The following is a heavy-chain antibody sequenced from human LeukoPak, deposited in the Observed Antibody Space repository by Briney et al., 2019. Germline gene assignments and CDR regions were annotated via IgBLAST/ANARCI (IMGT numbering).Heavy chain of an antibody. V-gene: IGHV3-7*02. D-gene: IGHD3-10*01. J-gene: IGHJ4*02. CDR2: IKQDGSNK. Sequence: PGGSLRLSCAASGFTFSSYWMSWVRQAPGKGLEWVANIKQDGSNKYYADSVKGRFTISRDNSKNTLYLQMNSLRAEDTAVYYCARVRAGSGPHFDYWGQGTLVTVSS. CDR1: GFTFSSYW. CDR3: ARVRAGSGPHFDY.